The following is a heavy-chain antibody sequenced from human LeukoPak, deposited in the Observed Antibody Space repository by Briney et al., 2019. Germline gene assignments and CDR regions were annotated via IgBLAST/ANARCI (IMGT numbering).Heavy chain of an antibody. D-gene: IGHD3-10*01. Sequence: GGSLRLSCAASGFTFSSYGMHWVRQAPGKGLEWVAFIRYDGSNKYYADSVKGRFTISRDNSKNTLYLQMNSLRAEDTAVYYCAKDSSGSYSYYYYMDVWGKGTTVTISS. CDR3: AKDSSGSYSYYYYMDV. J-gene: IGHJ6*03. V-gene: IGHV3-30*02. CDR1: GFTFSSYG. CDR2: IRYDGSNK.